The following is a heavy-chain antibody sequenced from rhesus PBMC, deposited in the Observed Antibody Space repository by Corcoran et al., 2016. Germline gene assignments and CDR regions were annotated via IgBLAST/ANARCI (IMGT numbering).Heavy chain of an antibody. D-gene: IGHD6-31*01. CDR3: ARDMSSGWNSLDV. CDR1: GGSISSGYG. V-gene: IGHV4S7*01. Sequence: QVQLQESGPGVVKPSATLSLTCAVSGGSISSGYGWSWIRQPPGKGLEWIGYIYGSSGSTNYNPSLKNRVTISKDASKNQFSLKLSSVTAADTAVYYCARDMSSGWNSLDVWGRGVLVTVSS. CDR2: IYGSSGST. J-gene: IGHJ5-2*02.